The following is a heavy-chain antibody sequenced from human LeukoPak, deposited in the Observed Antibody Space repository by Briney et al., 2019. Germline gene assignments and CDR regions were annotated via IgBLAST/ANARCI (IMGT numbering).Heavy chain of an antibody. V-gene: IGHV5-10-1*01. CDR3: ARQVEDIVVVVGATPHYGRDV. CDR2: IDPSDSST. CDR1: GYSSTIYW. J-gene: IGHJ6*04. D-gene: IGHD2-15*01. Sequence: GESLKTSCRGFGYSSTIYWISWVRQLPGKGLEWMGGIDPSDSSTNFRPSFQGHATISADPPISHPYLQWSVLKASDTAIYDCARQVEDIVVVVGATPHYGRDVWGKGTTVSVSS.